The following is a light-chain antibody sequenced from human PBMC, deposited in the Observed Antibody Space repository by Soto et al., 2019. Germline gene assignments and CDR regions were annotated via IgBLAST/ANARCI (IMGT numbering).Light chain of an antibody. V-gene: IGLV2-14*01. CDR2: EVS. CDR3: SSYSISTAYL. CDR1: SSDVGGYDY. Sequence: QSVLTQPASVSGSPGQSITIPCTGTSSDVGGYDYVSWYQLHPGKAPKLMVFEVSNRPSGVSYRFSGSKSGNTASLTISGLQAEDEADYFCSSYSISTAYLFGTGTKLTVL. J-gene: IGLJ1*01.